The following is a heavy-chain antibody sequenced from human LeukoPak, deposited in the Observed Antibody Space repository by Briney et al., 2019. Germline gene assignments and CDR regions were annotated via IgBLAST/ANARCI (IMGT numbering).Heavy chain of an antibody. J-gene: IGHJ4*02. CDR2: IRYDGSNK. CDR3: AKDQVEYSSGWLPDY. V-gene: IGHV3-30*02. Sequence: GGSLRLSCAASGFTFSSYGMHWVRQAPGKGLEWVAFIRYDGSNKYYADSVKGRFTISRDNSKNTLYLQMNSLRAEDTAVYYCAKDQVEYSSGWLPDYWGQGTLVTVSS. CDR1: GFTFSSYG. D-gene: IGHD6-19*01.